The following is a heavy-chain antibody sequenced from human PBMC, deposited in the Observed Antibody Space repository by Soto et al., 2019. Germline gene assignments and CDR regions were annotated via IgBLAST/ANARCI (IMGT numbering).Heavy chain of an antibody. V-gene: IGHV3-48*02. Sequence: GGSLRLSCAASGFIFSDYPMNWVRQAPGKGLEWVSYISGSRSPIYYADSMKGRFTISRDSAKNSLYLQMNSLRDEDTALYYYSRGGRGYDYFDFWGQGTLVTVSS. CDR1: GFIFSDYP. J-gene: IGHJ4*02. D-gene: IGHD5-12*01. CDR3: SRGGRGYDYFDF. CDR2: ISGSRSPI.